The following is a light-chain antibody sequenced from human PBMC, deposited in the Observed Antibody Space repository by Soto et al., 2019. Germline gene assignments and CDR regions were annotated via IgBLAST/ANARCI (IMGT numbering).Light chain of an antibody. CDR1: QGISTY. V-gene: IGKV1-39*01. J-gene: IGKJ1*01. CDR3: QQSYSNTWT. CDR2: AAS. Sequence: DIQMTQSPSSLSESAGDRVTITCRASQGISTYLNWYQQKPGKAPKLLIYAASSLQSGVPSRFSGSGSETDFTLTISSLQHEDFATYSCQQSYSNTWTFGQGTKVDIK.